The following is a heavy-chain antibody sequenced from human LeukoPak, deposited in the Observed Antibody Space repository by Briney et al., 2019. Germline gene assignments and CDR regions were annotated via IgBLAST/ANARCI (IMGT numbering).Heavy chain of an antibody. J-gene: IGHJ4*02. V-gene: IGHV1-69*05. CDR2: IIPIFGTA. CDR1: GGTFSSYA. CDR3: ARDRDYYDCSSIPEYYFDY. D-gene: IGHD3-22*01. Sequence: SVKVSCKASGGTFSSYAISWVRQAPGQGLEWMGGIIPIFGTANYAQKFQGRVTITTDESTSTAYMELSSLRSEDTAVYYCARDRDYYDCSSIPEYYFDYWGQGTLVTVSS.